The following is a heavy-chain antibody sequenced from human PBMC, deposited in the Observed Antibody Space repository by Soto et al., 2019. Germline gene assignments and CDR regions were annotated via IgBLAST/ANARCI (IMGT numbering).Heavy chain of an antibody. CDR1: GGTFSSYA. D-gene: IGHD2-15*01. CDR3: ARSQGGSSSLDIYYSYYYGMDV. J-gene: IGHJ6*02. CDR2: IIPIFGTA. Sequence: QVQLVQSGAEVKKPGSSVKVSCKAPGGTFSSYAISWVRQAPGQGLEWMGGIIPIFGTAKYAQKFQGRVTITADESTSTGYMELSSIRSEDTAVYYCARSQGGSSSLDIYYSYYYGMDVWGQGTTVTVSS. V-gene: IGHV1-69*01.